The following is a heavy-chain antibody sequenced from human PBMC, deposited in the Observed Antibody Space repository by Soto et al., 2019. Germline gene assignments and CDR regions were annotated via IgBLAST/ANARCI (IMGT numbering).Heavy chain of an antibody. CDR2: LNPSGTIT. Sequence: GGSLRLSCVASQFSFSSYVMYWVRQAPGQGLEWVSALNPSGTITYYADSVKGRFTISRDNSKNTVYLEMNSLRGEDTAVYFCPRLEVRLSYSGTDFWGQGARVTVSS. V-gene: IGHV3-23*01. CDR3: PRLEVRLSYSGTDF. J-gene: IGHJ6*02. CDR1: QFSFSSYV. D-gene: IGHD2-21*01.